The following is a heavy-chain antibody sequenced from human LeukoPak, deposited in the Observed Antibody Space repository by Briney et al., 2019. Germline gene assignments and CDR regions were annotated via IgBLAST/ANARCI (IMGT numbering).Heavy chain of an antibody. CDR1: GLTVSGVH. J-gene: IGHJ1*01. D-gene: IGHD1-26*01. Sequence: GGTLRLSCAVSGLTVSGVHINWVRQAPGKGLEWVSVIYSGGSIYYSDSMKGRFTICGDNSKDMVFLQMNSLRVEDTAVYYCAASIVDFTLGEHFQHWGQGTLVTVSS. CDR3: AASIVDFTLGEHFQH. V-gene: IGHV3-53*01. CDR2: IYSGGSI.